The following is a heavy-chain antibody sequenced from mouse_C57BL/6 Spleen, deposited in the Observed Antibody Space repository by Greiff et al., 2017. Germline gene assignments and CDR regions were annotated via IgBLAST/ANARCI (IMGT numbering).Heavy chain of an antibody. CDR3: ARPRDGYFDY. Sequence: EVQLVESGGGLVKPGGSLKLSCAASGFTFSDYGMHWVRQAPEKGLEWVAYISSGSSTIYYADTVKGRFTISRDNAKNTLFLQMTSLGSEDTAMYYCARPRDGYFDYRGQGTTLTVSS. D-gene: IGHD3-1*01. V-gene: IGHV5-17*01. CDR2: ISSGSSTI. J-gene: IGHJ2*01. CDR1: GFTFSDYG.